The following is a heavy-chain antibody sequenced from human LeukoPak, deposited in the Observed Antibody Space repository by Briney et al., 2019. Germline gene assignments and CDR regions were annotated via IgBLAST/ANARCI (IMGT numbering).Heavy chain of an antibody. J-gene: IGHJ4*02. CDR1: GGTFSSYA. CDR3: ARGRLGAREYYFDY. Sequence: ASVKVSCKASGGTFSSYAISWVRQAPGQGLEWMGWMNPNSGNTGYAQKFQGRVTMTRNTSISTAYMELSSLRSEDTAVYYCARGRLGAREYYFDYWGQGTLVTVSS. CDR2: MNPNSGNT. D-gene: IGHD7-27*01. V-gene: IGHV1-8*02.